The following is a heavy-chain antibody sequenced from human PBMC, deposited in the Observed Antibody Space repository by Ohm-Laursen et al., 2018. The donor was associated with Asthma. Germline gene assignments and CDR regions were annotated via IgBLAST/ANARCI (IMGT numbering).Heavy chain of an antibody. Sequence: GTLSLTCTVSGGSISSYYWSWIRQPPGKGLEWIGNIYYSGSTNYNPSLKSRVTISVDTSKNQFSLKLSSVTAADTAVYYCARIRNDYGDYEFDYWGQGTLVTVSS. CDR2: IYYSGST. D-gene: IGHD4-17*01. CDR1: GGSISSYY. J-gene: IGHJ4*02. V-gene: IGHV4-59*01. CDR3: ARIRNDYGDYEFDY.